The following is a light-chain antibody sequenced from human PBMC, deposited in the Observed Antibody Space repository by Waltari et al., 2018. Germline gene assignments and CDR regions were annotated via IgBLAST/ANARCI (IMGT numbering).Light chain of an antibody. CDR3: CSFTSSTTWV. V-gene: IGLV2-14*03. CDR2: DVN. Sequence: QSALTQPASVSGSLGQSITISCPGTSADIGAYHYVSWYQPHPGRAPKRIISDVNKRPSGLSSRFSASKSGITASLTISGLQAEDEADYYCCSFTSSTTWVFGGGTTLTVL. CDR1: SADIGAYHY. J-gene: IGLJ3*02.